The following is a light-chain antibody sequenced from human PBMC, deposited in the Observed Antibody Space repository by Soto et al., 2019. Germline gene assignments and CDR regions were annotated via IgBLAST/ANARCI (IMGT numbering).Light chain of an antibody. CDR1: QDISNR. Sequence: DIQMTQSPSSLSASVGDRVTITCQASQDISNRLNWYQHKPGKAPKGLIYDASNLEAGVSSRFSGSGSGRDFTFTISSLQPEDIATYYCQQYDDLPRTFGQGTKVQIK. CDR2: DAS. J-gene: IGKJ1*01. V-gene: IGKV1-33*01. CDR3: QQYDDLPRT.